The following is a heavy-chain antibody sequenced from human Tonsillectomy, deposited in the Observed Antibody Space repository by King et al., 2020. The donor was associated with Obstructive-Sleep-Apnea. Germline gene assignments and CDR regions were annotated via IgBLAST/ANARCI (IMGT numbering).Heavy chain of an antibody. J-gene: IGHJ4*02. CDR2: INGDGSST. CDR1: GFTFSNYW. D-gene: IGHD4-11*01. Sequence: VQLVESGGDLVQPGGSLRLSCAASGFTFSNYWMQWVRQAPGKGLVWVSHINGDGSSTTYADTVKGRLTISRDNAKNTLHLQMNGLRAEDTAVYYCVRDNYGVDYWGQGTLVTVSS. CDR3: VRDNYGVDY. V-gene: IGHV3-74*01.